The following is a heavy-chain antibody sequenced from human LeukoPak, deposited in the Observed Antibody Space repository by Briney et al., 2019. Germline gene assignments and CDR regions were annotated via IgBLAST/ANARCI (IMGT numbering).Heavy chain of an antibody. J-gene: IGHJ6*04. CDR1: GFTFSSYA. V-gene: IGHV3-23*01. Sequence: PGGSLRLSCAVSGFTFSSYAMSWVRQAPGKGLEWVSAISGSGGSTYYADSVKGRFTISRDNSKNTLYLQMNSLRAEDTAVYYCAKQGHYCSSTSCYTGVWGKGTTVTVSS. CDR3: AKQGHYCSSTSCYTGV. D-gene: IGHD2-2*02. CDR2: ISGSGGST.